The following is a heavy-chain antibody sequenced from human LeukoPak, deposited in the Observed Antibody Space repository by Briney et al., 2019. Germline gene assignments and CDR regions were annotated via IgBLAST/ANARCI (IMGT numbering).Heavy chain of an antibody. CDR2: IKQDGSEK. D-gene: IGHD3-3*01. V-gene: IGHV3-7*01. CDR3: ASYVRDTIFGVVIHSAEYFQH. J-gene: IGHJ1*01. CDR1: GFTFSSYW. Sequence: GGSLRLSCAASGFTFSSYWMSWVRQAPGKGLEWVANIKQDGSEKYYVDSVKGRFTISRDNAKNSLYLQMNNLRAEDTAVYYCASYVRDTIFGVVIHSAEYFQHWGQGTLVTVSS.